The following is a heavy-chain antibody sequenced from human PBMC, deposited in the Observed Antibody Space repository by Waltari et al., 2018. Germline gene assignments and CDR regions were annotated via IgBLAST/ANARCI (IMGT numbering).Heavy chain of an antibody. CDR1: GGSISSYY. CDR3: ARSPSSSAPPDY. CDR2: IYYSGST. D-gene: IGHD6-6*01. V-gene: IGHV4-59*01. J-gene: IGHJ4*02. Sequence: QVQLQESGPGLVKPSETLSLTCTVSGGSISSYYWSWIRQPPGKGLEWIGYIYYSGSTNYNPSLKSRVTIAVDTSKNQFSLKLSSVTAADTAVYYCARSPSSSAPPDYWGQGTLVTVSS.